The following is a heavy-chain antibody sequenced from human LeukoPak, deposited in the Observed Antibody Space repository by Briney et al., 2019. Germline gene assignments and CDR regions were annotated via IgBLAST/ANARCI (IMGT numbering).Heavy chain of an antibody. Sequence: SETLSLTCAVYGGSFSGYYWSWIREPPGKGLEWIGEINHSGSTNYNPSLKSRVTISADTSKNQFSLKLSSVTAADTAVYYCARGYGSGRVKYFDYWGQGTLVTVSS. CDR2: INHSGST. V-gene: IGHV4-34*01. CDR3: ARGYGSGRVKYFDY. CDR1: GGSFSGYY. D-gene: IGHD3-10*01. J-gene: IGHJ4*02.